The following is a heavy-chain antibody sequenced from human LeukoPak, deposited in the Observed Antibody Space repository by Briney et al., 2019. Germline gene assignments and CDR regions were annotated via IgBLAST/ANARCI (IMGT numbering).Heavy chain of an antibody. CDR2: IYYSGST. CDR1: GGSVSSGSYY. J-gene: IGHJ6*02. D-gene: IGHD2-21*02. CDR3: ARDKRYYCGGDCYYYYGMDV. V-gene: IGHV4-61*01. Sequence: SETLSLTCTVSGGSVSSGSYYWSWIRQPPGKGLEWIGYIYYSGSTNYNPSLKSRVTISVDTSKNQFSLKLSSVTAADTAVYYCARDKRYYCGGDCYYYYGMDVWGQGTTVTVSS.